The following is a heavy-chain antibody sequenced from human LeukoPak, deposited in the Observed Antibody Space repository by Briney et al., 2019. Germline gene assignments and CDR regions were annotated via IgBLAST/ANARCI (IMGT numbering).Heavy chain of an antibody. D-gene: IGHD3-10*01. CDR2: INAGNGNT. CDR3: ARALDYYGSGGYFDY. J-gene: IGHJ4*02. CDR1: GYTFTSYA. Sequence: GASVKVSCKASGYTFTSYAMHWVRQAPGQRLEWMGWINAGNGNTKYSQKFQGRVTITRDTSASTAYMELSSLRSEDTAVYYCARALDYYGSGGYFDYWGQGTLVTVSS. V-gene: IGHV1-3*01.